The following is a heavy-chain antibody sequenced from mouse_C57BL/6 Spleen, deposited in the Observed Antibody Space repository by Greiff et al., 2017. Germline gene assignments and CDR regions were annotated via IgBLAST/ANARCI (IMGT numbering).Heavy chain of an antibody. V-gene: IGHV7-3*01. J-gene: IGHJ3*01. CDR3: ARWDYYGSPFAY. CDR1: GFTFTDYY. CDR2: IRNKANGYTT. D-gene: IGHD1-1*01. Sequence: EVMLVESGGGLVQPGGSLSLSCAASGFTFTDYYMSWVRQPPGKALEWLGFIRNKANGYTTEYSASVKGRFTISRDNSQSILYLQMNALRAEDSATYYCARWDYYGSPFAYWGQGTLVTVSA.